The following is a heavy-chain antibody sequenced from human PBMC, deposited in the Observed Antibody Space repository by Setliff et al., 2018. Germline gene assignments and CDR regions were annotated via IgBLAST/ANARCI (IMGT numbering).Heavy chain of an antibody. V-gene: IGHV4-61*02. Sequence: PSETLSLTCTVSGDSISSGIYHWSWIRQSAGKGLEWIGRIYVSTGSTNYSPSLKSRVSISVDTSKNQFSLKLSSVTAADTAVYYWARHPYSSILSYFDYWGQGTLVTVSS. CDR2: IYVSTGST. J-gene: IGHJ4*02. D-gene: IGHD6-13*01. CDR1: GDSISSGIYH. CDR3: ARHPYSSILSYFDY.